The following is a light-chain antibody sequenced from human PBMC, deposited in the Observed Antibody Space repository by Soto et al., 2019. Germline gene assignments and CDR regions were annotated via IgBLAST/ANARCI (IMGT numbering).Light chain of an antibody. CDR1: TSDVGGYNY. Sequence: QSVLTQPASVSGSPGQSITISCTGTTSDVGGYNYVSWYQQHPGKAPKLLIFEVSSRPSGVSNRFSGSKSGNTASLTISALQAEDEADYFCNSYTSSTSRPYVYGTGTKLTVL. J-gene: IGLJ1*01. V-gene: IGLV2-14*01. CDR2: EVS. CDR3: NSYTSSTSRPYV.